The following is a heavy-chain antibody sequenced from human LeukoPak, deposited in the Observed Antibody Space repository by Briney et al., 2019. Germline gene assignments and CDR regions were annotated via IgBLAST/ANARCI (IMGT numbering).Heavy chain of an antibody. CDR1: GGSISTISSSTYY. V-gene: IGHV4-39*01. Sequence: SETLSLTCTVSGGSISTISSSTYYWGWIRQAPGKGLQWIGSLFYGENSHYNPSLKSRATLSVDTSNNQFSLKLTSVTAANAAVYFCARQLPTAAADTRGYFDYWGQGTVVTVSS. J-gene: IGHJ4*02. CDR2: LFYGENS. D-gene: IGHD6-25*01. CDR3: ARQLPTAAADTRGYFDY.